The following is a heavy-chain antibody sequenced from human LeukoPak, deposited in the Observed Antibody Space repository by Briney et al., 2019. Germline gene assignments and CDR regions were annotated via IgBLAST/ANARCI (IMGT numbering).Heavy chain of an antibody. CDR2: IIPIFGTA. J-gene: IGHJ3*02. Sequence: GASVKVSCKASGGTFSSYAISWVRQAPGQGLEWMGGIIPIFGTANYAQKFQGRVTVTADESTSTAYMELSSLRSEDTAVYYCARAGIVGAKTLGLRSDFDIWGQGTMVTVSS. CDR1: GGTFSSYA. D-gene: IGHD1-26*01. V-gene: IGHV1-69*13. CDR3: ARAGIVGAKTLGLRSDFDI.